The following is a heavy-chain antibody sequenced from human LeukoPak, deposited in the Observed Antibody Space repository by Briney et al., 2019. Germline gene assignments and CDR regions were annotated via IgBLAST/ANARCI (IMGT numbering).Heavy chain of an antibody. CDR1: GFTVSNNY. V-gene: IGHV3-66*01. Sequence: PGGPLRLSCAASGFTVSNNYMNWVRQAPGKGLEWVSLIYSGGDTHYADPVKGRFTISRDSSKNTLYLQMNSLRAEDTAVHYCARDPPAVRTNTYAWGQGTLVTVSS. CDR3: ARDPPAVRTNTYA. J-gene: IGHJ5*02. D-gene: IGHD4/OR15-4a*01. CDR2: IYSGGDT.